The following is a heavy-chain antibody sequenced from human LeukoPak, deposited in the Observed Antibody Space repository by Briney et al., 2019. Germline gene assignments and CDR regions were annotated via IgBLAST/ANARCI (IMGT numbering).Heavy chain of an antibody. D-gene: IGHD4-23*01. Sequence: SETLSLTCAVYGGSFSGYYWSWIRQPPGKGLEWIWEINHSGSTNYNPSLKSRVTMSVDTSKNQFSLKLSSVTAADTAVYYCARDLSYGGSWYFDYWGQGTLVTVSS. J-gene: IGHJ4*02. CDR3: ARDLSYGGSWYFDY. V-gene: IGHV4-34*01. CDR1: GGSFSGYY. CDR2: INHSGST.